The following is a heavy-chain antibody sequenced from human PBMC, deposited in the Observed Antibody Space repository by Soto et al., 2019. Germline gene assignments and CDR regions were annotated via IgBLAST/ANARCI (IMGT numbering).Heavy chain of an antibody. CDR1: GFTFSSYS. V-gene: IGHV3-48*01. D-gene: IGHD1-1*01. CDR2: ISSSSSTI. J-gene: IGHJ4*02. CDR3: ARDLNCGLFGY. Sequence: EVQLVESGGGLVQPGGSLRLSCAASGFTFSSYSMNWVRQAPGKGLEWVSYISSSSSTIYYADSVKGRFTISRDNAKHSLYLQMNSLRAEDTAVYYCARDLNCGLFGYWGQGTLVTVSS.